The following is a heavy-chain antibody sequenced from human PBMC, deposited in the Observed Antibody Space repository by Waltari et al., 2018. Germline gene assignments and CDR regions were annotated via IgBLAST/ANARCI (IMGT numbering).Heavy chain of an antibody. J-gene: IGHJ4*02. D-gene: IGHD6-19*01. CDR1: GYTFTSYY. CDR3: AVYRYSSGWSD. CDR2: INPRGGST. Sequence: QVQLVQSGAEVKKPGASVKVSCKASGYTFTSYYMHWVRQAPGQGLEWMGIINPRGGSTSYAQKFQGRVTMTRDTSTSTVYMELSSLRSEDTAVYYCAVYRYSSGWSDWGQGTLVTVSS. V-gene: IGHV1-46*01.